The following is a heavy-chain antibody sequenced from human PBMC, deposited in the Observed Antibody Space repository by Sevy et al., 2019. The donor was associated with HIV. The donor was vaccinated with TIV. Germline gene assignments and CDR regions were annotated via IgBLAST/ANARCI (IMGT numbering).Heavy chain of an antibody. D-gene: IGHD3-22*01. CDR2: ISGSGGSGDKT. CDR3: ARKYDSSGYFDY. J-gene: IGHJ4*02. CDR1: GFTFSNYA. V-gene: IGHV3-23*01. Sequence: GGSLRLSYAASGFTFSNYAMSWVRQAPGKGLEWVSGISGSGGSGDKTNYADSVKGRFTISRDDSKNSLYLQLNSLRAEDTAIYYCARKYDSSGYFDYWGQGTLVTVSS.